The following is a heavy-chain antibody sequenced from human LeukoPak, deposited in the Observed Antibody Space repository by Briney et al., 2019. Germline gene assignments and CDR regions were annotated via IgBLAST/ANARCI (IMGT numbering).Heavy chain of an antibody. CDR3: ARDVLLWFGELWGGYSWFDP. V-gene: IGHV3-21*01. Sequence: GGSLRLSCAASGFTFSSYSMNWVRQAPGKGLECVSSISCGRRNKYYADSVKGRFTISRDNGKNSLYLQMNSLRAEDTAVYYCARDVLLWFGELWGGYSWFDPWGQGTLVTVSS. CDR2: ISCGRRNK. CDR1: GFTFSSYS. J-gene: IGHJ5*02. D-gene: IGHD3-10*01.